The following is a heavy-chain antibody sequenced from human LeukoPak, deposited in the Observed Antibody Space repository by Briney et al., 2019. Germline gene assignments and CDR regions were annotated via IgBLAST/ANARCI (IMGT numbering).Heavy chain of an antibody. D-gene: IGHD3-10*01. Sequence: PSETLSLTCAVYGGSFSGYYWTWIRQPPGKGLEWIGEINHSGSTNYNPSLKSRVTISVDTSKNQFSLKLSSVTAADTAVYYCAIDTMVTLNWFDPWGQGTLVTVSS. V-gene: IGHV4-34*01. CDR3: AIDTMVTLNWFDP. J-gene: IGHJ5*02. CDR1: GGSFSGYY. CDR2: INHSGST.